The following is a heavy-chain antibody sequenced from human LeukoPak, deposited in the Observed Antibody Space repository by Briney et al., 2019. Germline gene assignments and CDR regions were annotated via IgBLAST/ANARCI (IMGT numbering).Heavy chain of an antibody. CDR1: GGSISSSSYY. D-gene: IGHD6-19*01. CDR3: ARDRDLWLVHDAFDI. J-gene: IGHJ3*02. V-gene: IGHV4-39*07. CDR2: IYYSGST. Sequence: PSETLSLTCTVSGGSISSSSYYWGWIRQPPGKGLEWIGSIYYSGSTYYTPSLKSRLTISVDTSKNQFSLKLSSVTAADTAVYYCARDRDLWLVHDAFDIWGQGTMVTVSS.